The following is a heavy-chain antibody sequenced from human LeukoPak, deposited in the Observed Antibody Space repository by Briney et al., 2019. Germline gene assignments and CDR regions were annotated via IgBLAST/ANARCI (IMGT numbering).Heavy chain of an antibody. CDR3: ARDLGDYGVEGTDF. Sequence: ASVKVSCKASGYIFTGYYIHWVRQAPGQGLEWMGWVNPNSGGANYAQKFQGRVTMTSDTSISTAYMEISRLTSDDTAVYYCARDLGDYGVEGTDFWGQGTLVTVSS. CDR2: VNPNSGGA. CDR1: GYIFTGYY. J-gene: IGHJ4*02. V-gene: IGHV1-2*02. D-gene: IGHD4-17*01.